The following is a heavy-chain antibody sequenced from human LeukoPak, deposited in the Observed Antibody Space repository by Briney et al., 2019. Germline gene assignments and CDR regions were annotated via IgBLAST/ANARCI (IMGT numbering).Heavy chain of an antibody. J-gene: IGHJ4*02. Sequence: GGSLRLSCAASGFTFSSYWMHWVHQAPGKGLVWVSRINTDGSRTRYADSVKGRFTISRDNAKNTLYLQVNSLRAEDTAVYYCARDKTGDLGDYWGQGTLVTVSS. V-gene: IGHV3-74*01. CDR3: ARDKTGDLGDY. CDR1: GFTFSSYW. D-gene: IGHD7-27*01. CDR2: INTDGSRT.